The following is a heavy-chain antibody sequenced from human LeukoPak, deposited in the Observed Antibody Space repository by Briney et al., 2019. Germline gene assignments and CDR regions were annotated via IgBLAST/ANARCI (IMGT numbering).Heavy chain of an antibody. CDR1: GGTFSSYA. CDR2: IIPILGIA. Sequence: SVTVSYKASGGTFSSYAISWVRQAPGQGLEWMGRIIPILGIANYAQKFQGRVTITADKSTSTAYMELSSLRSEDTAVYYCARGVDILTGYYRLWGQGTLVTVSS. CDR3: ARGVDILTGYYRL. V-gene: IGHV1-69*04. J-gene: IGHJ4*02. D-gene: IGHD3-9*01.